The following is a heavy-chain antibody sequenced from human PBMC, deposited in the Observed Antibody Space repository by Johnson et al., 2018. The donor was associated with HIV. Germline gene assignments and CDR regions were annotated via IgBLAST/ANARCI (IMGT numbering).Heavy chain of an antibody. CDR1: GFTFDDYA. CDR2: IGWNSGNI. CDR3: AKDRGAGHAFDI. J-gene: IGHJ3*02. Sequence: VESGGGLVQPGRSLRLSCAASGFTFDDYAIHWVRQTPGKGLEWVSGIGWNSGNIDYADSVKGRFTISRDNAKNSLYLQMNSLRAEDTALYYCAKDRGAGHAFDIWGQGTMVTVSS. D-gene: IGHD3-10*01. V-gene: IGHV3-9*01.